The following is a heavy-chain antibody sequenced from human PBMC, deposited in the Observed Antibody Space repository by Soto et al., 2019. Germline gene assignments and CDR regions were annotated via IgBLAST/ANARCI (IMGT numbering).Heavy chain of an antibody. CDR1: GDSFSSHA. Sequence: QVQLEQSGSEVKKSGSSVKVSCKASGDSFSSHAITWVRQAPGHGLEWMGGIIPVFGTPSYAQRFQGILTITADKSTNTSSMELRSLRSEDTAVYFCARGGALSTSWYWGDGLDSWGQGTQVTVSS. J-gene: IGHJ4*02. CDR3: ARGGALSTSWYWGDGLDS. D-gene: IGHD2-2*01. V-gene: IGHV1-69*06. CDR2: IIPVFGTP.